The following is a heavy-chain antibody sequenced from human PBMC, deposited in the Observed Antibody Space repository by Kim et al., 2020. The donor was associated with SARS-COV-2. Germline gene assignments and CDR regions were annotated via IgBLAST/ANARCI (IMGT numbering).Heavy chain of an antibody. D-gene: IGHD3-22*01. CDR2: IKEDGSEK. V-gene: IGHV3-7*01. J-gene: IGHJ5*02. CDR3: VGSGIGST. Sequence: GGSPRLSCAASEFTFSAHWMSWARQAPGKGLEWVANIKEDGSEKFYVDSVRGRFTVSRDNAKNLLYLQMTSLRVEDTAVYYCVGSGIGSTWGQGNLVTVSS. CDR1: EFTFSAHW.